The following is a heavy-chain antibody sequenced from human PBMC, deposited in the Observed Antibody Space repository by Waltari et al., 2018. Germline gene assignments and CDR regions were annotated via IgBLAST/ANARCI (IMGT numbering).Heavy chain of an antibody. CDR1: GYSFTSYW. CDR3: ARHSGTGTTVSPFDS. D-gene: IGHD1-7*01. CDR2: IYPGDSDT. Sequence: EVQLVQSGAEVKKPGESLKISCKCSGYSFTSYWIAWVRQMPGKGLEWMGIIYPGDSDTRYSPSFQGQVTISADKSISTAFLQWSSLKASGTARYYCARHSGTGTTVSPFDSWGQGTLVTVSS. V-gene: IGHV5-51*01. J-gene: IGHJ4*02.